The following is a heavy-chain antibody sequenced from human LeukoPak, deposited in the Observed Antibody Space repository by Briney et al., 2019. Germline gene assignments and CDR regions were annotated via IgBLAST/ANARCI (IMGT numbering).Heavy chain of an antibody. J-gene: IGHJ5*02. CDR3: ARLGVRGAEGVWFDP. CDR1: GGSISSGGYS. D-gene: IGHD6-25*01. CDR2: IYRSGST. V-gene: IGHV4-30-2*01. Sequence: SQTLSLTCAVSGGSISSGGYSWSWIRQPPGKGLEWIGYIYRSGSTYYNPSLKSRVTISVDRSKNQFALKLSSVTAADTAVYYCARLGVRGAEGVWFDPWGQGTLVTVSS.